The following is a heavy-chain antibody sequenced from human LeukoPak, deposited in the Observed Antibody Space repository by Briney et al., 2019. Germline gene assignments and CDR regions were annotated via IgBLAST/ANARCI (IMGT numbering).Heavy chain of an antibody. J-gene: IGHJ1*01. CDR1: GGTFSSYA. CDR3: ARDLEMAGEVQH. V-gene: IGHV1-69*04. CDR2: IIPILGIA. Sequence: GASVKVSCKASGGTFSSYAISWVRQAPGQGLEWMGRIIPILGIANYAQKFQSRVTITADKSTSTAFMELSSLRSEDTAVYYCARDLEMAGEVQHWGQGTLVTVSS. D-gene: IGHD5-24*01.